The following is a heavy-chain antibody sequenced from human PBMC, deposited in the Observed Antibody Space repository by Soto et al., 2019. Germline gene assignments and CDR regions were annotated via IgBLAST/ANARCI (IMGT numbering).Heavy chain of an antibody. D-gene: IGHD5-18*01. CDR3: AKGSTYSFYFDH. V-gene: IGHV3-23*01. J-gene: IGHJ4*01. CDR1: GFSFSSYD. CDR2: IIGNSGTT. Sequence: PGGSLRLSCVASGFSFSSYDMSWVRQAPGKGLEWVSFIIGNSGTTYYADSVKGRFTISRDNSKNTLYLQMSRLGAEDTAAYYRAKGSTYSFYFDHWGQGTLVTVSS.